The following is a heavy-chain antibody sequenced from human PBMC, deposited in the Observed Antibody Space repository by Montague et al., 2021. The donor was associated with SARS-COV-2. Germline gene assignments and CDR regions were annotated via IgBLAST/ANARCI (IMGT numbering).Heavy chain of an antibody. J-gene: IGHJ5*02. V-gene: IGHV4-34*01. CDR2: INHSGST. D-gene: IGHD3-22*01. CDR1: GGSFSGYY. CDR3: ARGPRITMIVVVITDIWFDP. Sequence: SETLSLTCAVYGGSFSGYYWSWIRQPPGKGLEWIGEINHSGSTNYNPSLKSRVTISVDTSKNQFSLKLSSVTAADTAVSYCARGPRITMIVVVITDIWFDPWGQGTLVTVSS.